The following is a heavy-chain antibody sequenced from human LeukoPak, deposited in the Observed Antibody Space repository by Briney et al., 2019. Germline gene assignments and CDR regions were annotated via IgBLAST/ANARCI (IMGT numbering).Heavy chain of an antibody. D-gene: IGHD2-2*01. CDR3: AKNSEDIVVVPDARFDY. CDR2: ISSSSSYI. V-gene: IGHV3-21*04. Sequence: GGSLRLSCAASGFTFSSYSMNWVRQAPGKGLEWVSPISSSSSYIYYADSVKGRFTISRDNSKNTLYLHMNSLRAEDTAVYYCAKNSEDIVVVPDARFDYWGQGTLATVSS. J-gene: IGHJ4*02. CDR1: GFTFSSYS.